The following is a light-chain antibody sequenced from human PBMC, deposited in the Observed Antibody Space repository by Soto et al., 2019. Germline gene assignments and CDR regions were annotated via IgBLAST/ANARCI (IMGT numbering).Light chain of an antibody. CDR2: DAS. Sequence: EIVLTQSPATLSLSPGERATLSCRASQSVSSYLAWYQQKPGQAPRLLIYDASNRATGIPARFSGSGSGTYFTLTISSLEPEVFAVYYCQQRSNWPPTFGQGTKLEIK. CDR3: QQRSNWPPT. CDR1: QSVSSY. V-gene: IGKV3-11*01. J-gene: IGKJ2*01.